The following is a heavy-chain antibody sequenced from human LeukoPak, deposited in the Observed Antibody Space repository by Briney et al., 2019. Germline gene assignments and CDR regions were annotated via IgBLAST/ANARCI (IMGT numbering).Heavy chain of an antibody. Sequence: PGGSLRLSCAASVLPFVSYAISWFRQAPGKGLEWVSAISGSGGSTYYADSVKGRFTISRDNSKNTLYLQMNSLRAEDTAVYYCAKDTEDLADPWGQGTLVTVSS. J-gene: IGHJ5*02. CDR1: VLPFVSYA. D-gene: IGHD4-17*01. CDR2: ISGSGGST. CDR3: AKDTEDLADP. V-gene: IGHV3-23*01.